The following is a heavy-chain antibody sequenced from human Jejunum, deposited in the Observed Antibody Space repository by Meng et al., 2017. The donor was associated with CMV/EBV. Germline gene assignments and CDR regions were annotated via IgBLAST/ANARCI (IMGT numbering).Heavy chain of an antibody. CDR2: IYHSGST. D-gene: IGHD2-2*01. Sequence: SFINSNWWNGVRQPPGKGLEWIGAIYHSGSTNYNPSLKNRVSISLDKSQRQFSLRLTAVTAADTAVYYCVRGTLGYCSSSSCLPDYWGQGILVTVSS. CDR3: VRGTLGYCSSSSCLPDY. CDR1: SFINSNW. J-gene: IGHJ4*02. V-gene: IGHV4-4*02.